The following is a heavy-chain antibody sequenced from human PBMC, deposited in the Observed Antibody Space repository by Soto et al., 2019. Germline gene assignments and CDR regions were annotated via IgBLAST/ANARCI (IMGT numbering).Heavy chain of an antibody. CDR1: GFTFSSYS. CDR2: ISSSSSYI. CDR3: AGCPMGDTYNWSDP. V-gene: IGHV3-21*01. Sequence: PGGSLRLSCAASGFTFSSYSMNWVRQAPGKGLEWVSSISSSSSYIYYADSVKGRFTISRDNAKNSLYLQMNSLRAEDTAVYYCAGCPMGDTYNWSDPWGQGTLVTVSS. D-gene: IGHD3-16*01. J-gene: IGHJ5*02.